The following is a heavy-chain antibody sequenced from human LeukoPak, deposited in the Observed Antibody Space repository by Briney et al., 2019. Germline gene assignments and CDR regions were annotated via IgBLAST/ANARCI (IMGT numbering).Heavy chain of an antibody. J-gene: IGHJ5*02. CDR3: SRDRVLGSGSLDA. D-gene: IGHD3-10*01. CDR1: GFTFSSDW. CDR2: IRGDGNDA. Sequence: PGGSLRLSCAASGFTFSSDWMHWVRQAPGRGLVWVSRIRGDGNDATYADSVKGRFTVSRDNARSTLFLQMNRLTADDTAVYYCSRDRVLGSGSLDAWGQGTLVGVSS. V-gene: IGHV3-74*01.